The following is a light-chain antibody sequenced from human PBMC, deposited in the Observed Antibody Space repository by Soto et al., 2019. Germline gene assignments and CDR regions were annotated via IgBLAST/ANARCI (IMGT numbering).Light chain of an antibody. CDR1: QSVSIS. CDR2: DAS. J-gene: IGKJ5*01. Sequence: EIVLTQSPDTLSLSPGERATLSCRASQSVSISLAWYQKRTGQPPRLLIYDASKRATGIPARFSGSGSGTDFTLTISSLEPEEFAVYYCQQRGNWFLTFGQGTRLEIK. CDR3: QQRGNWFLT. V-gene: IGKV3-11*01.